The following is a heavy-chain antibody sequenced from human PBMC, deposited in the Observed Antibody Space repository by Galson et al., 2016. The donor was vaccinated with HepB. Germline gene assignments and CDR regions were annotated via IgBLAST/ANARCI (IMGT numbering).Heavy chain of an antibody. D-gene: IGHD3-9*01. CDR2: IYPSNSDT. Sequence: QSGAEVKKPGESLKISCKGSGSIFTSHWIAWVRQMPGKGLEWMGVIYPSNSDTKYSPSFEGQVTISADKATSTASLQWTSLKASDTAVYYCARQPHYDILTGYWVDVWGQGTLVTVSS. CDR1: GSIFTSHW. V-gene: IGHV5-51*01. J-gene: IGHJ5*02. CDR3: ARQPHYDILTGYWVDV.